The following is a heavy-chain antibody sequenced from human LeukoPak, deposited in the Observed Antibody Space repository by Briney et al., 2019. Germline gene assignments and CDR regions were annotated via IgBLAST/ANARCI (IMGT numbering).Heavy chain of an antibody. CDR3: ARQRLDDFWSGWDAFDI. D-gene: IGHD3-3*01. CDR1: GYSFTSYW. V-gene: IGHV5-51*01. J-gene: IGHJ3*02. CDR2: IYPGDSDT. Sequence: GESLKISCKGSGYSFTSYWIGWVRQMPGKGLEWMGIIYPGDSDTRYSPSFQGQVTISADKSISTAYLQWSSLKASDTAMYYCARQRLDDFWSGWDAFDIWGQGTMVTVSS.